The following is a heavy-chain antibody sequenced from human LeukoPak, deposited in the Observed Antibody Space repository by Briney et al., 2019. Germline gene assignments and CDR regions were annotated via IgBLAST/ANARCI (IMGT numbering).Heavy chain of an antibody. J-gene: IGHJ3*02. Sequence: GGSLRLSCAASGFTFSSYAMHWVRQAPGKGLEWVAVMSYDGSNKYYADSVKGRFTIFGDNSKNTLYLQMNSLRAEDTAVYYCARDLDAFDIWGQGTMVTVSS. V-gene: IGHV3-30-3*01. CDR2: MSYDGSNK. CDR1: GFTFSSYA. CDR3: ARDLDAFDI.